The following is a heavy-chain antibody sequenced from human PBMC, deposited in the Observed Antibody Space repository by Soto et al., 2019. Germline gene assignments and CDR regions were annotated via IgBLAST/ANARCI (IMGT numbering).Heavy chain of an antibody. J-gene: IGHJ3*01. Sequence: SETLSLTWTVAGGYIINYDWSWIRQPAGKGLEWIGRIYTTGSTNYNPSLKSRVTMSVDTSKNQFSLRLSSATAADTAVYYCARDRGYNSGFDVDFWGQGTMVTVSS. D-gene: IGHD5-18*01. CDR1: GGYIINYD. CDR2: IYTTGST. V-gene: IGHV4-4*07. CDR3: ARDRGYNSGFDVDF.